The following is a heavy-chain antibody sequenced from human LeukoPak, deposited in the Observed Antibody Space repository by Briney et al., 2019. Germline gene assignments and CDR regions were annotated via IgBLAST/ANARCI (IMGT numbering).Heavy chain of an antibody. CDR2: INAGNGNT. CDR3: ARVVKYRSGPLTDLLPYYFDY. V-gene: IGHV1-3*03. CDR1: GYTFTSYA. Sequence: ASVKVSCKASGYTFTSYAMHWVRQAPGQRLEWRGWINAGNGNTKYSQEFQGRVTITRDTSASTAYMELSSLRSEDMAVYYCARVVKYRSGPLTDLLPYYFDYWGQGTLVTVSS. D-gene: IGHD6-19*01. J-gene: IGHJ4*02.